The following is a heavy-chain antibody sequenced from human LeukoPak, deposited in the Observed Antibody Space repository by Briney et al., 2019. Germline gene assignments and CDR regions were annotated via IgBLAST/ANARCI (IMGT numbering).Heavy chain of an antibody. Sequence: ASVKVSCKVSGYTLTELSMHWVRQAPGKGLEWMGGFDPEDGETIYAQKFQGRVTMTEDTSTDPAYMELSSLRSEDTAVYYCATDPWDYDSSGYEFDYWGQGTLVTVSS. CDR2: FDPEDGET. J-gene: IGHJ4*02. D-gene: IGHD3-22*01. CDR3: ATDPWDYDSSGYEFDY. V-gene: IGHV1-24*01. CDR1: GYTLTELS.